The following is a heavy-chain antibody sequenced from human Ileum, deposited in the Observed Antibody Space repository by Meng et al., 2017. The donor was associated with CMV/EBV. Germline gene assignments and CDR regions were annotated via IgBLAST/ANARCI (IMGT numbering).Heavy chain of an antibody. D-gene: IGHD2-15*01. J-gene: IGHJ4*02. CDR2: IHYSGNT. V-gene: IGHV4-59*13. CDR1: GGSISTYY. Sequence: SETLSLTCIVSGGSISTYYWSWIRQPPGKGLEWIGYIHYSGNTNYNPSLRSRVTISVDTSKNQFSLKLTSVTAADTAVYYCARYYCSDRCYHFDYWGQGKMVTVSS. CDR3: ARYYCSDRCYHFDY.